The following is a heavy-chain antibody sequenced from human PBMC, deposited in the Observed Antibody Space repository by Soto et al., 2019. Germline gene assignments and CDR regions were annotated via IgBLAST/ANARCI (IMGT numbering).Heavy chain of an antibody. Sequence: SETLSLTCAVSGGSISSNNWWSWVRQPPGKGLEWIGEIYHSGSTNYNPSLKSRVTISVDKSKNQFSLKLSSVTAADTAVYYCARVGIVVVPAAKEGYYYYGMDVWGQGTTVTVSS. D-gene: IGHD2-2*01. V-gene: IGHV4-4*02. CDR1: GGSISSNNW. J-gene: IGHJ6*02. CDR2: IYHSGST. CDR3: ARVGIVVVPAAKEGYYYYGMDV.